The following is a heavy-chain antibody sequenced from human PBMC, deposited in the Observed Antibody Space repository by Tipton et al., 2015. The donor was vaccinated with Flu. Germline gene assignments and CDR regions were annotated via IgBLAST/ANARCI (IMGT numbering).Heavy chain of an antibody. J-gene: IGHJ4*02. V-gene: IGHV1-18*01. CDR2: ISAYNGNT. CDR1: GYTFTSYG. D-gene: IGHD3-10*01. Sequence: QSGAEVKKPGASVKVSCKASGYTFTSYGISWVRQSPGQGLEWMGWISAYNGNTNYAQKLQGRVTMTTDTSTSTAYMELRSLRSDDTAVYYCARGMVQGDVLPPEVDYWGQRTLVTVSS. CDR3: ARGMVQGDVLPPEVDY.